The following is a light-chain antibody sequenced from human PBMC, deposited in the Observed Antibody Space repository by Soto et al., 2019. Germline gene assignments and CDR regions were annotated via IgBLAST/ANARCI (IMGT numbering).Light chain of an antibody. Sequence: QSVLTQPPSVSGAPGQRVTISCTGSSSNIGAGYNVHWYQQLPGTAPKLLIYGNSNRPSGVPDRFSGSKSGTSASLAITGLQAEDEADYCCQSYDSSLSGSVFGGGTKLT. CDR2: GNS. CDR1: SSNIGAGYN. CDR3: QSYDSSLSGSV. J-gene: IGLJ2*01. V-gene: IGLV1-40*01.